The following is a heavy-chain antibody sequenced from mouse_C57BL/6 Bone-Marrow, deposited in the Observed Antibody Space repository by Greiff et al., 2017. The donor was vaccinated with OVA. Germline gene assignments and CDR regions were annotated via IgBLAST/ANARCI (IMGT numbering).Heavy chain of an antibody. CDR1: GYTFTSYW. J-gene: IGHJ4*01. D-gene: IGHD2-14*01. Sequence: QVHVKQPGAELVKPGASVKMSCKASGYTFTSYWITWVKQRPGQGLEWIGDIYPGSGSTNYNEKFKSKATLTVDTSSSTAYMQLSSLTSEDSAVYYCARIGGSDYYAMDYWGQGTSVTVSS. V-gene: IGHV1-55*01. CDR2: IYPGSGST. CDR3: ARIGGSDYYAMDY.